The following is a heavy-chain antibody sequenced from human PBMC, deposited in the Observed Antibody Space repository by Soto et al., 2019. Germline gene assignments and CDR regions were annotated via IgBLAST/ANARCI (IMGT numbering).Heavy chain of an antibody. CDR1: GYSFTTYF. V-gene: IGHV1-46*01. CDR3: ARGGREVVGATTNFYGLDV. J-gene: IGHJ6*02. Sequence: QVQLVQSGAEVKKAGASVKVSCRPSGYSFTTYFLHWVRQAPGQGLEWVGIINPRSGNTDYTQKFQGRVTMPRDTSTANVCMDLSSLTSEDTAVYYCARGGREVVGATTNFYGLDVWGQATPVTVSS. CDR2: INPRSGNT. D-gene: IGHD1-26*01.